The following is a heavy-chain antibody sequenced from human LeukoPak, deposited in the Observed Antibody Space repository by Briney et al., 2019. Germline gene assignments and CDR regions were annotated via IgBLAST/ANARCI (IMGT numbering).Heavy chain of an antibody. V-gene: IGHV3-48*04. J-gene: IGHJ4*02. D-gene: IGHD5-12*01. CDR3: AKDSGFDWYRTGVDY. Sequence: PGGSLRLSCAASGFTVSSNYMSWVRQAPGKGLEWLSYISSSSSSIYYADSVKGRFTISRANAKNSLFLQMNSLRAEDTALYYCAKDSGFDWYRTGVDYWGQGTLVTVSS. CDR1: GFTVSSNY. CDR2: ISSSSSSI.